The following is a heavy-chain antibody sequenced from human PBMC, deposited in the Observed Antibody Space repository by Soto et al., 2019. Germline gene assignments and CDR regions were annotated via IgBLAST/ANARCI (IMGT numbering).Heavy chain of an antibody. CDR3: AKDRTTGTQGLFYGLDV. D-gene: IGHD4-4*01. J-gene: IGHJ6*01. CDR2: ISFDGSDQ. Sequence: QMQLVESGGGVVQPGRSLRLSCVASGFTFNRYGMHWVRQAPGKGLEWVALISFDGSDQSYLDSVKGRFTLSRDNSKNTMFLQMNNLRSEDTALYYCAKDRTTGTQGLFYGLDVWGQGTTVTGSS. CDR1: GFTFNRYG. V-gene: IGHV3-30*18.